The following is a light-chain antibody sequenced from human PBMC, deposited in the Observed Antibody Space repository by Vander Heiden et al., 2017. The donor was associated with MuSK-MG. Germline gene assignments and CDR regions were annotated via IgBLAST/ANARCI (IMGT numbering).Light chain of an antibody. CDR1: KLGDKF. V-gene: IGLV3-1*01. Sequence: DLTHPPSVPVSPGQTATNTCSGDKLGDKFSSWYHQRPGQSPLLVIYQDNKRPSGIPEQFSGSNSGNTATLTISGAQSMDDGDYYCQAWVSNTAVFGGGTKLTVL. J-gene: IGLJ3*02. CDR3: QAWVSNTAV. CDR2: QDN.